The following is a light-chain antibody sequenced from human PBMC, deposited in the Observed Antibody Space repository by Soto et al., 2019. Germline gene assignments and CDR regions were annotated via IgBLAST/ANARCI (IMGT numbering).Light chain of an antibody. CDR3: QQYGSTPLT. Sequence: EIVLTQSPGTLSLSPGERATLFCRASQNVSSNSLVWYQQKHGQTPRLLISGASSRATGIPDRFSGSGSGTDFTLTISRLEPEDFAVYYWQQYGSTPLTFGGGTKVEIK. CDR2: GAS. J-gene: IGKJ4*01. V-gene: IGKV3-20*01. CDR1: QNVSSNS.